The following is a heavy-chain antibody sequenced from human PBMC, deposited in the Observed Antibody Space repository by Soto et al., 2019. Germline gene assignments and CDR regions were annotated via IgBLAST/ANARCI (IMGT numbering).Heavy chain of an antibody. CDR2: IYYSGST. CDR3: ARGDNGSGSYY. D-gene: IGHD3-10*01. J-gene: IGHJ4*02. Sequence: PSETLSLTCTVSGGSISSGYYYWSWIRQPPGKGLEWIGYIYYSGSTYYNPSLKSRVTISVDTSKNQFSLKLSSLTAADTAVYYCARGDNGSGSYYCGQGTLVTVCS. V-gene: IGHV4-30-4*01. CDR1: GGSISSGYYY.